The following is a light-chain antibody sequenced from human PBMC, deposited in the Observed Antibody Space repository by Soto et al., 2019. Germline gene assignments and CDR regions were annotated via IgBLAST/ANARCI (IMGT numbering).Light chain of an antibody. J-gene: IGKJ4*01. CDR2: GAS. CDR1: QSVRAN. Sequence: EIVLTQSPDTLSVSPGERATPSCRASQSVRANLAWYQQKPGQAPRLLIYGASTRATGIPARFSGSGSETEFTLTISRLEPEDFAVYYCQQFSSYPLTFGGGTKVDIK. V-gene: IGKV3-15*01. CDR3: QQFSSYPLT.